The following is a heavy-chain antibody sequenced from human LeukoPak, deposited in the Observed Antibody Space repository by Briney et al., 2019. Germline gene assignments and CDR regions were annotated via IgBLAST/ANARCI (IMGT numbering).Heavy chain of an antibody. Sequence: GGSLRLSCAASGFTFSSYAMSWVRQAPGKGLECVSVISLSGGSTYYADSVKGRFTISRDNSKNTLYLQVNSLRAEDTAVYYCAKDMTGYPSYWGQGTLVTVSS. J-gene: IGHJ4*02. CDR3: AKDMTGYPSY. CDR2: ISLSGGST. V-gene: IGHV3-23*01. CDR1: GFTFSSYA. D-gene: IGHD3-9*01.